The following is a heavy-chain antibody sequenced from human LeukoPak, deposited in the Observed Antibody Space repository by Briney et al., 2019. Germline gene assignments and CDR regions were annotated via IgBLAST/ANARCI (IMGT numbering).Heavy chain of an antibody. CDR3: ARDFLEDDY. V-gene: IGHV3-48*01. CDR2: ISSSSSTI. CDR1: GFTFSNYN. D-gene: IGHD3-3*01. Sequence: GGSLRLSCAASGFTFSNYNMNWVRQAPGRGLEWVSYISSSSSTIHYAESVKGRFTISRDNARTTLYLQMNSLRAEDTAVCYCARDFLEDDYWGQGTLVTVSS. J-gene: IGHJ4*02.